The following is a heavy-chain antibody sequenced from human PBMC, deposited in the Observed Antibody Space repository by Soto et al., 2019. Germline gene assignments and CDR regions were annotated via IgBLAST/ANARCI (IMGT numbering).Heavy chain of an antibody. CDR1: GGSISSGGYY. V-gene: IGHV4-31*03. J-gene: IGHJ6*02. D-gene: IGHD6-13*01. Sequence: QVQLQESGPGLVKPSQTLSLTCTVSGGSISSGGYYWSWIRQHPGKGLEWIGYIYYSGSTYYNPSLKGRVTISVDPSKNQFSLKLSSVTAADTAVYYCARDLLIAAAPNYYYYGMDVWGQGTTVTVSS. CDR3: ARDLLIAAAPNYYYYGMDV. CDR2: IYYSGST.